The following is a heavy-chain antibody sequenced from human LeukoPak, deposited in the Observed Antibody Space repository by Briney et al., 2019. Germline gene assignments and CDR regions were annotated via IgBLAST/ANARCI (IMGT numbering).Heavy chain of an antibody. CDR1: GFTFSSYG. CDR2: VWYDGSKK. Sequence: PGTSLRLSCATSGFTFSSYGMHWVRQAPGKGLEWVAVVWYDGSKKYSADSVKGRITISRDDSKNTLYLQMNSLRAEDTAVYYCARGVGYYDSSGTIDYWGQGTLVTVSS. V-gene: IGHV3-33*01. D-gene: IGHD3-22*01. J-gene: IGHJ4*02. CDR3: ARGVGYYDSSGTIDY.